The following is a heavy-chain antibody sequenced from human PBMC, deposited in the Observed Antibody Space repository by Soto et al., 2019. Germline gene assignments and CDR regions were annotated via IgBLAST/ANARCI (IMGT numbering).Heavy chain of an antibody. Sequence: PGGSLRLSCAASGFTFSSYAMSWVRQAPGKGLEWVSAISGSGGSTYYADSVKGRFTISRDNSKNTLYLQMNSLRAEDTAVYYCAKDHYYDSSGPTPFDYWGQGTLVTVSS. V-gene: IGHV3-23*01. CDR1: GFTFSSYA. J-gene: IGHJ4*02. D-gene: IGHD3-22*01. CDR3: AKDHYYDSSGPTPFDY. CDR2: ISGSGGST.